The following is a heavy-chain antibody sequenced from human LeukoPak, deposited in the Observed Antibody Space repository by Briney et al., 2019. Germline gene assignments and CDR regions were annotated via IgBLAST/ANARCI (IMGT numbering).Heavy chain of an antibody. CDR1: GGSISDTTYY. CDR2: IYYSGST. CDR3: ARAGPSFDGSGSLDP. D-gene: IGHD3-10*01. Sequence: PSETLSLTCTVSGGSISDTTYYWGWIRQSPGKGLEWFGSIYYSGSTNYNPSLKSRVTISVDTSKNQFSLKLSSVTAADTAVYYCARAGPSFDGSGSLDPWGQGTLVTVSS. V-gene: IGHV4-39*07. J-gene: IGHJ5*02.